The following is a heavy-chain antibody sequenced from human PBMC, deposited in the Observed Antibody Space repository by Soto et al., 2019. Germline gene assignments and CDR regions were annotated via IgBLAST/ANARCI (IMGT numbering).Heavy chain of an antibody. CDR1: GYSFTSYW. CDR2: IYPGDSDT. D-gene: IGHD6-19*01. V-gene: IGHV5-51*01. J-gene: IGHJ3*02. CDR3: ARLSKAAVADNDAFDI. Sequence: PGESLKISCKGSGYSFTSYWIGWVRQMPGKGLEWMGIIYPGDSDTRYSPSFQGQVTISADKSISTAYLQWSSLKASDTAMYYCARLSKAAVADNDAFDIWGQGTMVTVSS.